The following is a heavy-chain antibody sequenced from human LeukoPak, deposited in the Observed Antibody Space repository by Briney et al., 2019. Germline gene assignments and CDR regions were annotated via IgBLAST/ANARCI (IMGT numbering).Heavy chain of an antibody. J-gene: IGHJ4*02. CDR3: ARSGLSRFGF. Sequence: QPGGSLRLSCAGSGFTFSSSWMTWVRQAPGKGLEWVANIKQDGSETYYVDSVKPRFTISRDNSRNTLYLQMNSLRAEDTAVYYCARSGLSRFGFWGQGTLVTVSS. V-gene: IGHV3-7*03. CDR1: GFTFSSSW. CDR2: IKQDGSET. D-gene: IGHD2/OR15-2a*01.